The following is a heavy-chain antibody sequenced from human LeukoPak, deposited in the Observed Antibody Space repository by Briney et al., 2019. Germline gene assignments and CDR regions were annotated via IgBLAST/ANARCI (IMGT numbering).Heavy chain of an antibody. CDR1: GFTFSSYW. CDR3: ARDHLFYSGSYYAPYYFDY. CDR2: IDSDGSST. V-gene: IGHV3-74*01. D-gene: IGHD1-26*01. J-gene: IGHJ4*02. Sequence: GGSLRLSCTVSGFTFSSYWMHWVRQAPGKGLVWVSYIDSDGSSTSYADSVKGRFTISRDNAKNTLYLQMNSLRAEDTAVYYCARDHLFYSGSYYAPYYFDYWGQGTLVTVSS.